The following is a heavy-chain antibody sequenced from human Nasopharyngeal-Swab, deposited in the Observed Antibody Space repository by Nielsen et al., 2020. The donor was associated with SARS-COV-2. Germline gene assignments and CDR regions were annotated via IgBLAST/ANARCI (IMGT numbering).Heavy chain of an antibody. CDR3: AKDRALYYYDSSGYYYSSY. CDR2: ISGSGGST. CDR1: GFTFSSYA. D-gene: IGHD3-22*01. J-gene: IGHJ4*02. Sequence: ETLSLTCAASGFTFSSYAMSWVRQAPGKGLEWVSAISGSGGSTYYADSVKGRFTISRDNSKNTLYLQMNSLRAEDTAVYYCAKDRALYYYDSSGYYYSSYWGQGTLVTVSS. V-gene: IGHV3-23*01.